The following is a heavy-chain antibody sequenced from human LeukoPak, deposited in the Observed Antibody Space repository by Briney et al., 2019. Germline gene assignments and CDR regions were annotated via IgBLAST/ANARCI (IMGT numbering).Heavy chain of an antibody. CDR2: ISYDGSNK. CDR1: GFTCSSYA. V-gene: IGHV3-30-3*01. J-gene: IGHJ4*02. Sequence: GGSLRLSCAASGFTCSSYAMHWVRQAPGKGLGWVAVISYDGSNKYYADSVKGRFTISRDNSKNTLYLQMNSLRAEDTAIYYCAKKYGVTVYGSGLNYFDYWGQGTLVTVSS. CDR3: AKKYGVTVYGSGLNYFDY. D-gene: IGHD6-19*01.